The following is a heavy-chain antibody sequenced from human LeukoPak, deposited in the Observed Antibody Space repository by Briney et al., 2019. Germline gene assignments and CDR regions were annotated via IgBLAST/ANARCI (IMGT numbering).Heavy chain of an antibody. CDR1: GGSISSYY. CDR3: ARDFGGPRYFDY. V-gene: IGHV4-59*01. J-gene: IGHJ4*02. D-gene: IGHD3-10*01. Sequence: SETLSLTCTVSGGSISSYYWSWIRQPPGKGLEWIGYIYYSGSTNYNPSLKSRVTISVDTSKNQFSLKLSSVTAADTAVYYCARDFGGPRYFDYWGQGTLVTVSS. CDR2: IYYSGST.